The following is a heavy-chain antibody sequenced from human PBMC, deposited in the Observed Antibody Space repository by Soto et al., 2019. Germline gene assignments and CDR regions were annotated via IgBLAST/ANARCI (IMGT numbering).Heavy chain of an antibody. CDR1: GFTFSSYA. D-gene: IGHD3-3*01. Sequence: GGSLRLSCAASGFTFSSYAMSWVRQAPGKGLEWVSAISGSGGSTYYADSVKGRFTISRDNSKNTLYLQMNSLRAEDTAVYYCAKAFFASYDFWSGTNDYWGQGTLVTVSS. CDR2: ISGSGGST. V-gene: IGHV3-23*01. CDR3: AKAFFASYDFWSGTNDY. J-gene: IGHJ4*02.